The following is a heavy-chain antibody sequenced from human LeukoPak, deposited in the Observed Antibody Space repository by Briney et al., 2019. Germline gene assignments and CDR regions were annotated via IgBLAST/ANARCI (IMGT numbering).Heavy chain of an antibody. CDR2: IYYSGST. Sequence: SETLSLTCTVSGGSTSSGGYYWRWIRQHPGKGLEWIGDIYYSGSTNYNPSLTSRVTMSVDTSKNQFSLKLNSVTAADTAVYYCARGGDGIAVAGSFDYWGQGTLVTVSS. D-gene: IGHD6-19*01. CDR1: GGSTSSGGYY. V-gene: IGHV4-61*08. CDR3: ARGGDGIAVAGSFDY. J-gene: IGHJ4*02.